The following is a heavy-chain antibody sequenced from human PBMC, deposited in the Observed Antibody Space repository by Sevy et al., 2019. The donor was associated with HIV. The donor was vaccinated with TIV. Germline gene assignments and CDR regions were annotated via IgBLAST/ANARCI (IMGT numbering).Heavy chain of an antibody. CDR1: GGSIDSGGYS. J-gene: IGHJ3*01. Sequence: SETLSLTCAVSGGSIDSGGYSWSWIRQPPGKGLEWIGYIFQSGATYYIPSLQSRVSISVDMSKNQFSLNLRPVTAADTAVYYCARGRVGDSSSWYGAYDVWGQGTMVTVSS. V-gene: IGHV4-30-2*01. CDR2: IFQSGAT. CDR3: ARGRVGDSSSWYGAYDV. D-gene: IGHD6-13*01.